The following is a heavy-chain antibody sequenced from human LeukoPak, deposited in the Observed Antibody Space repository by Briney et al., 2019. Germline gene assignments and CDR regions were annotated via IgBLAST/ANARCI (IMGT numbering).Heavy chain of an antibody. CDR1: GYSFTSYW. J-gene: IGHJ3*02. Sequence: GESLKISCKGSGYSFTSYWSGWVRQMPGKGLEGMGIIYPGDSDTRYSPSFQGQVTISADKSISTAYLQWSSLKASDTAMYYCARRLGYCSGGSCYSDDAFDIWGQGKMVTVSS. CDR2: IYPGDSDT. CDR3: ARRLGYCSGGSCYSDDAFDI. D-gene: IGHD2-15*01. V-gene: IGHV5-51*01.